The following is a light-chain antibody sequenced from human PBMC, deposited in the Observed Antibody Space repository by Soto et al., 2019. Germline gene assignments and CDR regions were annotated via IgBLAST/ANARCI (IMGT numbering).Light chain of an antibody. J-gene: IGKJ1*01. Sequence: EIVMTQSPATLSVSPGERVTLSCRASQSVSYNLAWYQQKPGQAPRLLIYGPSTRATGIPARFSGSGSGTEFTLTINSLQSEDFAIYFCQQYNTWPRTFGQGTKVDI. CDR2: GPS. V-gene: IGKV3-15*01. CDR1: QSVSYN. CDR3: QQYNTWPRT.